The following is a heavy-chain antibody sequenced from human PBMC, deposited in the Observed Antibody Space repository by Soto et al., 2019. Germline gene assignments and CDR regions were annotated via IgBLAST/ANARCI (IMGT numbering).Heavy chain of an antibody. Sequence: EVQLVESGGGLVKPGGSLRLSCAASGFTFSSYSMNWVRQAPGKGLEWVSSISSSSSYIYYADSVKGRFTISRDNAKNSLYLQMKSLRAEDTAVYYCAGGSGGAARRHYYYGMDVWGQGTTVTVSS. J-gene: IGHJ6*02. D-gene: IGHD6-6*01. CDR2: ISSSSSYI. CDR1: GFTFSSYS. V-gene: IGHV3-21*01. CDR3: AGGSGGAARRHYYYGMDV.